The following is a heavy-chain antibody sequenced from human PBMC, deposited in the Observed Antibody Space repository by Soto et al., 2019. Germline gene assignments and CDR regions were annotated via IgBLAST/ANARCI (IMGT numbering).Heavy chain of an antibody. CDR1: GFTFRSYD. J-gene: IGHJ6*02. D-gene: IGHD6-13*01. CDR3: ARTRPAAGNYYYFAMDV. Sequence: GGSLRLFCAASGFTFRSYDMHWVRQVTGKGLEWVSAIGVAGDTYYPGSVRGRFTISRENGKNSLYLQMDSLRAGDTAVYYCARTRPAAGNYYYFAMDVWGQGTTVTVSS. CDR2: IGVAGDT. V-gene: IGHV3-13*01.